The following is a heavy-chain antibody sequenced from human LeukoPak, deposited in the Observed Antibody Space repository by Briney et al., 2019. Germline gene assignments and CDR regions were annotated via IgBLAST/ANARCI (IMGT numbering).Heavy chain of an antibody. Sequence: GASVKVSFKASGYTFTSYDSNWVRQATGQGLEWMGWMNPNSCNTGYAQKFQGRVTITRNSSMSTAYMELSSLRSEDTAVYYCARLVTPYYYYYYMDVWGKGTTVTVSS. J-gene: IGHJ6*03. CDR2: MNPNSCNT. D-gene: IGHD2-21*02. V-gene: IGHV1-8*03. CDR1: GYTFTSYD. CDR3: ARLVTPYYYYYYMDV.